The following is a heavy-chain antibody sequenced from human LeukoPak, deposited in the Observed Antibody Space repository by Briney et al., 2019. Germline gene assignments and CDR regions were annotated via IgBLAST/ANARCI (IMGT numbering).Heavy chain of an antibody. CDR3: ARDDILTGYYYY. V-gene: IGHV1-3*01. Sequence: ASVKVSCKASGYTFTSYAMHWVRQAPGQRLEWMGWINAGNGNTKYSQKFQGRVTITRDTSASTAYMELSSLRSEDTAVYYCARDDILTGYYYYWGQGTLVTVSS. CDR2: INAGNGNT. J-gene: IGHJ4*02. CDR1: GYTFTSYA. D-gene: IGHD3-9*01.